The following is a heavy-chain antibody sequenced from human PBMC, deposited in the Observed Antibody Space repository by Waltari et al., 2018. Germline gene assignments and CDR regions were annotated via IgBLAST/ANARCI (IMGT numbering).Heavy chain of an antibody. CDR3: ARLCSGGACRNWFDP. D-gene: IGHD2-15*01. CDR2: IYYSGST. Sequence: QVQLQESGPGLVKPSETLSLTCTIPGGSISSHYWSWIRQPPGKGLEWIGYIYYSGSTNYNPSLKSRVAISMDTSKKQFSLKVNSVTAADTAVYYCARLCSGGACRNWFDPWGPGTLVTVSS. V-gene: IGHV4-59*11. J-gene: IGHJ5*02. CDR1: GGSISSHY.